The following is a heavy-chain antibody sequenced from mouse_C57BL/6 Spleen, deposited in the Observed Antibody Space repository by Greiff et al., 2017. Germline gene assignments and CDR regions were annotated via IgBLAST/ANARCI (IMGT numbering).Heavy chain of an antibody. V-gene: IGHV5-17*01. CDR2: ISSGSSTI. Sequence: EVKVEESGGGLVKPGGSLKLSCAASGFTFSDYGMHWVRQAPEKGLEWVAYISSGSSTIYYADTVKGRFTISRDNAKNTLFLQMTSLRSEDTAMYYCARGSSGPFDYWGQGTTLTVSS. CDR1: GFTFSDYG. CDR3: ARGSSGPFDY. J-gene: IGHJ2*01. D-gene: IGHD3-2*02.